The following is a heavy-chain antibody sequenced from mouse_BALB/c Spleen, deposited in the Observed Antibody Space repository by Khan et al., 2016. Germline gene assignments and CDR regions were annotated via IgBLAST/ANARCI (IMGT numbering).Heavy chain of an antibody. CDR2: INPSNGRT. V-gene: IGHV1S81*02. Sequence: QVQLQQPGAELVKPGASVKLSCKASGYTFTSYWMHWVKQRPGQGLEWMGEINPSNGRTNYNEKFKSKFTLTVDNSSSTAYMQLSSLTSEDSAVYYCAGYYEGFVYWGQGTLVTVSA. J-gene: IGHJ3*01. CDR3: AGYYEGFVY. D-gene: IGHD2-4*01. CDR1: GYTFTSYW.